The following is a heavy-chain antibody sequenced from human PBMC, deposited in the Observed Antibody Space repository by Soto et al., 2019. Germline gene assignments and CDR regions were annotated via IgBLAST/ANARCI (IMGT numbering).Heavy chain of an antibody. CDR1: GGSISTSRSY. V-gene: IGHV4-39*01. Sequence: SETLSLTCNVSGGSISTSRSYWAWIRQPPGKGLEWLANIYYSGSTYYNPSLKSRVTISVDTSKNQFSLKLSSVTAADTAVYYCARAPRNYGSGVSTDFDYWGQGTLVPSPQ. CDR2: IYYSGST. J-gene: IGHJ4*02. D-gene: IGHD3-10*01. CDR3: ARAPRNYGSGVSTDFDY.